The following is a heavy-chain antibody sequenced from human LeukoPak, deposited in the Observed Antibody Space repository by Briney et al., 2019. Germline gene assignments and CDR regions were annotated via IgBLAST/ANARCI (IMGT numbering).Heavy chain of an antibody. J-gene: IGHJ4*02. CDR2: MNPNVGGA. V-gene: IGHV1-2*02. CDR1: GHTFTGYY. D-gene: IGHD3-10*02. Sequence: ASVKVSCKASGHTFTGYYVYWVRQAPGQGLEWMGWMNPNVGGANFPQKFQGRVTVTSDPAISAACMELRRLRSDDTAVYYCARGVFGESLESWGQGTLVTVSS. CDR3: ARGVFGESLES.